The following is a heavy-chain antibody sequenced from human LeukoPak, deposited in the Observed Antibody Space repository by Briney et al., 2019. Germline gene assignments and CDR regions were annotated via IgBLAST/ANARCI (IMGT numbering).Heavy chain of an antibody. D-gene: IGHD3-10*01. Sequence: SETLSLTCTVSGGSISSYYWSWIRQPPGKGLEWIGYIYYSGSTNYNPSLKSRVTISVDTSKNQFSLKLSSVTAADTAVYYCARDPLGYNWFDPWGQGTLVTVSS. CDR2: IYYSGST. V-gene: IGHV4-59*01. J-gene: IGHJ5*02. CDR3: ARDPLGYNWFDP. CDR1: GGSISSYY.